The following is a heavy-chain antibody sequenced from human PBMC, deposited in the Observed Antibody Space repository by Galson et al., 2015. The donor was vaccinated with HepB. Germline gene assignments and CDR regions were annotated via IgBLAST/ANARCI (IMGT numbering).Heavy chain of an antibody. J-gene: IGHJ3*02. V-gene: IGHV4-4*02. CDR1: GGSISGSNW. Sequence: SETLSLTCAVSGGSISGSNWWSWVRQPPGKGLEWIGEIYHSGSTNYNPSLKSRVTISVDKSKNQFSLKLSSVTAADTAVYYCAGPYYDILTGDSDAFDIWGQGTMVTVSS. CDR3: AGPYYDILTGDSDAFDI. CDR2: IYHSGST. D-gene: IGHD3-9*01.